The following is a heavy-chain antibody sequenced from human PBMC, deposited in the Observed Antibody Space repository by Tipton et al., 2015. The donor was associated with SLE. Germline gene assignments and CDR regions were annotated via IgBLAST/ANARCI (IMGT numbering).Heavy chain of an antibody. J-gene: IGHJ4*02. CDR3: ATTRGIAAPFDY. CDR2: IYPGDSDT. Sequence: QLVQSGAEVKKPGESLKISCKGSGYSFTSYWIGWVRQMPGKGLEWMGIIYPGDSDTRYNPSLKSRVTISVDKSKNQFSLKLSSVTAADTAVYYCATTRGIAAPFDYWGQGTLVTVSS. V-gene: IGHV5-51*03. D-gene: IGHD6-13*01. CDR1: GYSFTSYW.